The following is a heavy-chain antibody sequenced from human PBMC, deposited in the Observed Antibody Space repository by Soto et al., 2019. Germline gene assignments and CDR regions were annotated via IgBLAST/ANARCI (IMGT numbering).Heavy chain of an antibody. CDR1: GGSISSNNYH. Sequence: QLQLQESGPGLVKPSETLSLSCTVSGGSISSNNYHWGWIRQPPGKGLDLIGTIYYSRTTYYKPSLKIRVTIPADTSKNHFSLKLFSVPAADTAVYFCARLLTAAAPTAYCGQRTLVTVSS. CDR2: IYYSRTT. CDR3: ARLLTAAAPTAY. V-gene: IGHV4-39*02. D-gene: IGHD2-2*01. J-gene: IGHJ4*02.